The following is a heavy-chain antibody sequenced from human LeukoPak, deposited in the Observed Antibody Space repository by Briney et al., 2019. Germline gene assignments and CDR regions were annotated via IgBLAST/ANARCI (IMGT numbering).Heavy chain of an antibody. Sequence: GSLILSCASSGFTFSSYWMHLVRQAPGKGLVLVSRIKSDGSTNYADSVKGRFTISRDNAKNTLSLQMNSLGAEDTGVYYCARAPSEIGGYYPEYFRHWGQGTLVTVSS. J-gene: IGHJ1*01. CDR3: ARAPSEIGGYYPEYFRH. CDR2: IKSDGST. CDR1: GFTFSSYW. V-gene: IGHV3-74*01. D-gene: IGHD3-22*01.